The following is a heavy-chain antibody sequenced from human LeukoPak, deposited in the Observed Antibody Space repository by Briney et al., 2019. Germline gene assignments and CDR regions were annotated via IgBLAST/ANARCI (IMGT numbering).Heavy chain of an antibody. V-gene: IGHV4-34*01. CDR3: ARVGRLITSFNYYMDV. D-gene: IGHD2-2*01. Sequence: KPSETLSLTCAVYGGSFSGYYWSWIRQPPGKGLEWIGEINHSGSTNYNPSLKSRVTISVDTSKNQFSLKLSPVTAADTAVYYCARVGRLITSFNYYMDVWGKGTTVTVS. CDR1: GGSFSGYY. CDR2: INHSGST. J-gene: IGHJ6*03.